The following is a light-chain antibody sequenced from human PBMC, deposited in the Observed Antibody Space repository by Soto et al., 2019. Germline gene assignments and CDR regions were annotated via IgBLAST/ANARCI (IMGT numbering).Light chain of an antibody. V-gene: IGKV3-15*01. CDR3: QQYNEWPLT. CDR1: QSVSNN. J-gene: IGKJ4*01. CDR2: HAS. Sequence: EIVMTQSPATLSVSPGERATLSCRASQSVSNNLAWYQQKPGQAPRLLIYHASTGATGIPARFSGSGSGTELTLTSSRVQSEDFAVYYCQQYNEWPLTFGGGTKVEIK.